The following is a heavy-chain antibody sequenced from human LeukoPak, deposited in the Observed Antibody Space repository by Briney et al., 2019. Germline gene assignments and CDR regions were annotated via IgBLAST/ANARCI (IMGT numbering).Heavy chain of an antibody. V-gene: IGHV3-30*04. CDR1: GFTFSSYA. CDR2: ISYDGSNK. D-gene: IGHD1-26*01. CDR3: ARGSGIYLDAFDI. Sequence: GGSLRLSCAASGFTFSSYAMHWVRQAPGKGLEWVAVISYDGSNKYYADSVKGRFTISRDNSKNTLYLQMNSLRAEYTAVYYCARGSGIYLDAFDIWGQGTMVTVSS. J-gene: IGHJ3*02.